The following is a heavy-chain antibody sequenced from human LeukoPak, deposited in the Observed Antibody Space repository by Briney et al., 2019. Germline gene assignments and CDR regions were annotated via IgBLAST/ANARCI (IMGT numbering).Heavy chain of an antibody. J-gene: IGHJ4*02. Sequence: GGSLRLSCAASGFSFSDYWVSRVRQAPGKGLEWVANVKPDGSEKYYVDSVKGRFTISRDNARNSLYLQMDSLRAEDTAVYYCANLWEMGYWGQGTLVTVSS. CDR2: VKPDGSEK. V-gene: IGHV3-7*01. CDR1: GFSFSDYW. CDR3: ANLWEMGY. D-gene: IGHD5-24*01.